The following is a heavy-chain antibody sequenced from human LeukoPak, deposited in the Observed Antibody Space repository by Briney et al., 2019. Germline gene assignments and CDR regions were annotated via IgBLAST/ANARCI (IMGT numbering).Heavy chain of an antibody. D-gene: IGHD2-2*01. CDR2: IIPIFGTA. Sequence: SVKVSCKASGYTFTSYGISWVRQAPGQGLEWMGGIIPIFGTANYAQKFQGRVTITADESTSTAYMELSSLRSEDTAVYYCARSPAGYCSSTSCYHFDYWGQGTLDTVSS. J-gene: IGHJ4*02. CDR3: ARSPAGYCSSTSCYHFDY. CDR1: GYTFTSYG. V-gene: IGHV1-69*13.